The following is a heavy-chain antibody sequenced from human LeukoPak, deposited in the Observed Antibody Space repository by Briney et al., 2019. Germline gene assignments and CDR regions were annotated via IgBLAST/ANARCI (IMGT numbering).Heavy chain of an antibody. D-gene: IGHD2-15*01. Sequence: PGGSLRLSCTASGFTFGDYAMSWVRQAPGKGLEWVSFIRSKAYGGTTEYAASVKDRFTISRDDSKSIAYLQMNSLKTEDTAVYYCTRVSLVAASVFFDYWGQGTLVTVSS. J-gene: IGHJ4*02. V-gene: IGHV3-49*04. CDR2: IRSKAYGGTT. CDR3: TRVSLVAASVFFDY. CDR1: GFTFGDYA.